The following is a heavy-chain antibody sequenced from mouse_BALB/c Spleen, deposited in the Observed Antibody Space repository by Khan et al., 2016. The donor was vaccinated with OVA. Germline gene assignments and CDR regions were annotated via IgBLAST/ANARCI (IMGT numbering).Heavy chain of an antibody. CDR1: GYAFTDYL. CDR3: ARGGYGSWAY. J-gene: IGHJ3*01. Sequence: QVQLQQSGAELVRPGTSVKVSCKASGYAFTDYLIEWLQQRPGQGLEWIGLINPGSGDINYNERFKGKATPTADKSSSTAYMQLSSLTADDSAAYFCARGGYGSWAYWGQGTLVTVSA. D-gene: IGHD1-1*02. CDR2: INPGSGDI. V-gene: IGHV1-54*01.